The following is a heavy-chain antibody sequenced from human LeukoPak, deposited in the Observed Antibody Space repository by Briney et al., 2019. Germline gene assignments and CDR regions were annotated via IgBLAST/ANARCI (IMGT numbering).Heavy chain of an antibody. CDR3: ARAPGELRYFDY. V-gene: IGHV4-59*01. D-gene: IGHD1-26*01. Sequence: SESLSLTCTVSGVSISIYYWNWIRQPPGKGLEWIGYIYHSGSTNYNPSLKSRVTISVDTSKNQFSLKLSSVTAADTAVYYCARAPGELRYFDYWGQGALVTVSS. J-gene: IGHJ4*02. CDR2: IYHSGST. CDR1: GVSISIYY.